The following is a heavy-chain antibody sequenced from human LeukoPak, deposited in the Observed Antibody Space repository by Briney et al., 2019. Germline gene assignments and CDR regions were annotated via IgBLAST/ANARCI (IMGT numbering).Heavy chain of an antibody. D-gene: IGHD3-22*01. CDR2: IYYSGST. J-gene: IGHJ5*02. Sequence: SETLSLTCTVSGGSISSSSYYWGWIRQPPGKGPEWIGSIYYSGSTYYNPSLKSRVTISVDTSKNQFSLKLSSVTAADTAVYYCARRSYYDSSGYYYVRNWFDPWGQGTLVTVSS. CDR1: GGSISSSSYY. CDR3: ARRSYYDSSGYYYVRNWFDP. V-gene: IGHV4-39*01.